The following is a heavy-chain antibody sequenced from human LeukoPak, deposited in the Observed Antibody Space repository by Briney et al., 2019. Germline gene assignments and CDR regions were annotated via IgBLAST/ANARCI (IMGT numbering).Heavy chain of an antibody. CDR1: GDSISGGYY. CDR3: ARVAERTWLPYDAAFDI. J-gene: IGHJ3*02. D-gene: IGHD3-9*01. Sequence: KPSQTLSLTCTVSGDSISGGYYWGWIRQPPGKGLEWIGTIYHGGSTYYNPSLESRVTISLDTSKNHFSLNLTSVTAADTAMYYCARVAERTWLPYDAAFDIWGLGTMVTVYS. V-gene: IGHV4-38-2*02. CDR2: IYHGGST.